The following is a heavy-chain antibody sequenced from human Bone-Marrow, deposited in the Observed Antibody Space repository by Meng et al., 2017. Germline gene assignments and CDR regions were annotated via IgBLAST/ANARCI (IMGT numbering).Heavy chain of an antibody. D-gene: IGHD5-18*01. CDR3: GVYGYSYGLRDY. V-gene: IGHV3-23*01. J-gene: IGHJ4*02. Sequence: GESLKISCAASGFTFSSYAMSWVRQAPGKGLEWVSAISGSGGNISYADSVKGRFTISRDNSKNTLYLQMNSLRAEDTAVYYCGVYGYSYGLRDYWGQGTLVTVSS. CDR1: GFTFSSYA. CDR2: ISGSGGNI.